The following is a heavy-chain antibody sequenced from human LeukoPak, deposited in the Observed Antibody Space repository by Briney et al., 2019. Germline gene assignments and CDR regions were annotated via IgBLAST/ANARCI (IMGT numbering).Heavy chain of an antibody. Sequence: GRSLRLSCAASGFTFSTYGMHWVRQAPGKRLEWVAVTWYDGSYKYYGDSVEGRFTISRDNSKNTLYLQMASLRVEDTAVYYCARQFDGSHPNAFDIWGQGTMVTVSS. V-gene: IGHV3-33*01. D-gene: IGHD1-26*01. CDR3: ARQFDGSHPNAFDI. J-gene: IGHJ3*02. CDR2: TWYDGSYK. CDR1: GFTFSTYG.